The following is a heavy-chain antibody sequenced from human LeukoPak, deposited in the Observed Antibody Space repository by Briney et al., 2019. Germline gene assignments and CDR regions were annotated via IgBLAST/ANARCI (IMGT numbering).Heavy chain of an antibody. J-gene: IGHJ3*02. CDR2: ISSGSSTI. V-gene: IGHV3-48*04. CDR3: ARDQNDCSGGSCYSGGGAFDI. D-gene: IGHD2-15*01. Sequence: GGSLRLSCAASGFTFSSYSMNWVRQAPGKGLEWVSYISSGSSTIYYADSVKGRFTISRDDAKNSLYLQMKSLRAEDTAVYYCARDQNDCSGGSCYSGGGAFDIWGQGTMVTVSS. CDR1: GFTFSSYS.